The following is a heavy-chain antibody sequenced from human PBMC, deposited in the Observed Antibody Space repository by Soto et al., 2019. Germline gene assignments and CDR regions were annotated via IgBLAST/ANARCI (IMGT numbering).Heavy chain of an antibody. CDR2: IFPSGTT. CDR3: ARSREFDY. CDR1: GGSLSGATYS. J-gene: IGHJ4*02. Sequence: PSETLSLTCGVSGGSLSGATYSWNWIRQTPGKGLEWIGYIFPSGTTYYNPSLRSRVTISIDVSKNQFSLSLRSLTAAGTAVYYCARSREFDYWSQGTLVTVSS. V-gene: IGHV4-30-2*01.